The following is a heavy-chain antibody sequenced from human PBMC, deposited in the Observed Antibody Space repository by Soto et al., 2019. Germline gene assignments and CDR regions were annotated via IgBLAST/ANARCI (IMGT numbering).Heavy chain of an antibody. Sequence: QVQLVESGGGVVQPGRSLRLSCAASGFNFGGYGMHWVRQAPGKGLEWVAVISYDGSNQHYADSVKGRLTISRDNSKNTLDLQMNSLRAEDTAVYYCAKPGYGSRWYHMDVWGQGTTVTVSS. D-gene: IGHD6-13*01. CDR1: GFNFGGYG. V-gene: IGHV3-30*18. CDR3: AKPGYGSRWYHMDV. J-gene: IGHJ6*02. CDR2: ISYDGSNQ.